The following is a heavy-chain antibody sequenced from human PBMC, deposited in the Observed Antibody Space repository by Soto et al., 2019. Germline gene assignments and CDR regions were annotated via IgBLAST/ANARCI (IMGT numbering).Heavy chain of an antibody. CDR1: GYTLTSYG. D-gene: IGHD3-10*01. CDR2: ISAYNGKT. Sequence: ASVKVSCKASGYTLTSYGISWVRQAPGQGLEWMGWISAYNGKTNYAQKLQGRLTMTTDTSTTTAYMELRSLRSDDTAVYYCARVIMGVNLGDFDYWGQGTLVTVSS. V-gene: IGHV1-18*01. CDR3: ARVIMGVNLGDFDY. J-gene: IGHJ4*02.